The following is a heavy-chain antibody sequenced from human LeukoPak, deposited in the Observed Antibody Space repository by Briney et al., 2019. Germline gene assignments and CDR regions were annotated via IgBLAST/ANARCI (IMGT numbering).Heavy chain of an antibody. J-gene: IGHJ4*02. Sequence: GGSLRLSCAASGFTFSDDYMGWIRQAPGKGLEWVSYISSGRTTIYYGEFGRGRFTISRDNAKNSLYLQMNSLRAEDTAVYYCARRRMGMVGATYFDYWGQGTLVTVSS. CDR1: GFTFSDDY. CDR3: ARRRMGMVGATYFDY. D-gene: IGHD1-26*01. CDR2: ISSGRTTI. V-gene: IGHV3-11*04.